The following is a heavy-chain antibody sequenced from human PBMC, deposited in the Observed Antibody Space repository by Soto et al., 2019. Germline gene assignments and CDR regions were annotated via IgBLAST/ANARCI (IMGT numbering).Heavy chain of an antibody. J-gene: IGHJ4*02. D-gene: IGHD4-17*01. CDR2: INGGAGST. Sequence: EVQLLESGGGLAQPGGSLRLSCAASGFPFSNYAMSWVRQAPGKGLEWVSTINGGAGSTYYADSVKGRFTISRDDSKNTLYLQMNSLRAEDTAVYYCAKIPIMTTVTHYFDYWGQGTLVIVSS. CDR1: GFPFSNYA. V-gene: IGHV3-23*01. CDR3: AKIPIMTTVTHYFDY.